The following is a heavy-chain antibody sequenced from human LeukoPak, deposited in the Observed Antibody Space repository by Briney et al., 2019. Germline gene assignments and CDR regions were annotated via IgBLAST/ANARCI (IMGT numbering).Heavy chain of an antibody. CDR3: TTDHLGMALAYYYGMDV. CDR2: IKNKTDGGTT. CDR1: GFTFSNAW. D-gene: IGHD7-27*01. V-gene: IGHV3-15*07. J-gene: IGHJ6*02. Sequence: GGSLRLSCAASGFTFSNAWMNWVRQAPGKGLEWVGRIKNKTDGGTTDYAAPVKGRFTISRDDSKNTLYLQMNSLKTEDTAVYYCTTDHLGMALAYYYGMDVWGQGTTVTVSS.